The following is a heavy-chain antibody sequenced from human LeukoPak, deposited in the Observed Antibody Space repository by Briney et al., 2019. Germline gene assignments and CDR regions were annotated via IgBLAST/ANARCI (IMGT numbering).Heavy chain of an antibody. CDR1: GFTFSTYG. V-gene: IGHV3-30*02. D-gene: IGHD6-19*01. CDR3: AKELDLGPVAGFFDY. CDR2: IVYDGSDK. J-gene: IGHJ4*02. Sequence: GGSLRLSCAASGFTFSTYGMHWVRQAPGKGLEWVAVIVYDGSDKYYADSVRGRFTISRDNSKNTLYLQMNSLRAEDTAVYYCAKELDLGPVAGFFDYWGQGTLVTVSS.